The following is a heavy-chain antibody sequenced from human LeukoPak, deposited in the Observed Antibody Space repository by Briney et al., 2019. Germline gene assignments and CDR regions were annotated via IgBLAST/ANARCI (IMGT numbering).Heavy chain of an antibody. CDR3: ARDLVFYDLGTYYFDC. D-gene: IGHD2/OR15-2a*01. J-gene: IGHJ4*02. Sequence: GASVKVSCKASGYTFTSYGISWVRQAPGQGLEWMGWISAYNGNTNYAQKLQGRVTMTTDTSTSTAYMELRSLRSDDTAVYYCARDLVFYDLGTYYFDCWGQGTLVTVSS. V-gene: IGHV1-18*01. CDR1: GYTFTSYG. CDR2: ISAYNGNT.